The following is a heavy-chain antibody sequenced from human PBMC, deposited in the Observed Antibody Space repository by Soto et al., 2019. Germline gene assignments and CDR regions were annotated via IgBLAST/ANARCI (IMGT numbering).Heavy chain of an antibody. J-gene: IGHJ6*02. CDR2: IYYGGNS. CDR1: GSSINNSW. Sequence: PSETLSLTCAASGSSINNSWMSWVRQAPGKGLEWIGHIYYGGNSDHNPSLTSRVTISVDKSKKQFPLRLASVTAAATAVYYCARGRGVRGNIITTYYYYGLEVWAQGNTVTVS. CDR3: ARGRGVRGNIITTYYYYGLEV. V-gene: IGHV4-59*01. D-gene: IGHD3-10*01.